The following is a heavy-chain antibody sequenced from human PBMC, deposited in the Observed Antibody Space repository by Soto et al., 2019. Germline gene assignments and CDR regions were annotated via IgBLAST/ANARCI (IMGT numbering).Heavy chain of an antibody. V-gene: IGHV3-21*01. D-gene: IGHD3-3*01. J-gene: IGHJ4*01. CDR1: GFTFSSYS. Sequence: EVQLVESGGGLVKPGGSLRLSCAASGFTFSSYSMNWVRQAPGKGLEWVSSISSSSSDIYYADSVKGRFTISRDNAKNQLFLQKNNESAEDTDVYYCARVPRGTYYDLWRGYFRPCYSFDYWGQGTLVTVSS. CDR3: ARVPRGTYYDLWRGYFRPCYSFDY. CDR2: ISSSSSDI.